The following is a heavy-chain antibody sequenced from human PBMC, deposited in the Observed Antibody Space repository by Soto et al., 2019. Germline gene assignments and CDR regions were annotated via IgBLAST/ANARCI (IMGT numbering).Heavy chain of an antibody. CDR1: GYSFTSYW. V-gene: IGHV5-51*01. D-gene: IGHD2-15*01. CDR3: ARHVVVVAATHYYGMDV. Sequence: GESLKISCKGSGYSFTSYWIGWVRQMPGKGLEWMGIFYPGDSDTIYSPSFQGQVTISADKSISTAYLQWSSLKASDTAMYYCARHVVVVAATHYYGMDVWGQGTKVTVSS. CDR2: FYPGDSDT. J-gene: IGHJ6*02.